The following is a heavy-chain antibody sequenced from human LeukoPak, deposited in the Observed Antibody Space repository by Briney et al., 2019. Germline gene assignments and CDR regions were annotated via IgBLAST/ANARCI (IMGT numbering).Heavy chain of an antibody. J-gene: IGHJ4*02. D-gene: IGHD6-13*01. CDR1: GGTFSSYA. CDR2: IIPIFGTA. Sequence: ASVKVSCKASGGTFSSYAISWVRQAPGQGLEWMGGIIPIFGTANYAQKFQGRVTITTDESTSTAYMELSSLRSEDTAVYYRASQNSSRWYYFEHLGQGTLVTVSS. CDR3: ASQNSSRWYYFEH. V-gene: IGHV1-69*05.